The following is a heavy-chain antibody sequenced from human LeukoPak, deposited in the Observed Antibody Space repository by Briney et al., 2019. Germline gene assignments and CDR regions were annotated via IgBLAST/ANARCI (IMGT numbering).Heavy chain of an antibody. J-gene: IGHJ4*02. Sequence: GGSLRLSCAASGFTFSSYAMHWVRQAPGKGLAWVAVISYDGSNKYYADSVKGRFTISRDNSKNTLYLQMNSLRAEDTAVYYCARESKYYDILTGYPYYYFDYWGQGTLVTVSS. CDR3: ARESKYYDILTGYPYYYFDY. CDR1: GFTFSSYA. V-gene: IGHV3-30*04. D-gene: IGHD3-9*01. CDR2: ISYDGSNK.